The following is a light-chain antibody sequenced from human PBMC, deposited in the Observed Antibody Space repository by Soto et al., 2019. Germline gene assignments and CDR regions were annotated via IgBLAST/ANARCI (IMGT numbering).Light chain of an antibody. J-gene: IGLJ3*02. CDR2: GNS. V-gene: IGLV1-40*01. CDR3: CSYAGSYTLWV. CDR1: SSNIGAGYD. Sequence: QSVLTQPPSVSGAPGQRVTISCTGSSSNIGAGYDVHWYQQLPGTAPKLLIYGNSNRPSGVPDRFSGSKSGTSASLAITGLQAEDEADYYCCSYAGSYTLWVFGGGTKVTVL.